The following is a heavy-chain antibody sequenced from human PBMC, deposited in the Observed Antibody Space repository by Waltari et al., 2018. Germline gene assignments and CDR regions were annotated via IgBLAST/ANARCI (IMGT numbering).Heavy chain of an antibody. Sequence: EVQLVESGGDLVQPGGALRLSCEASGFTFSTYWMSWVRQAPGKGLEWVANIKQDGSEKLYVDSVKGRFTISRDNARNSLYLQMNSLRGEDTAVYYCARVSWDTITRKGIDYWGLGTLVIVSS. D-gene: IGHD1-26*01. CDR3: ARVSWDTITRKGIDY. J-gene: IGHJ4*02. CDR2: IKQDGSEK. CDR1: GFTFSTYW. V-gene: IGHV3-7*01.